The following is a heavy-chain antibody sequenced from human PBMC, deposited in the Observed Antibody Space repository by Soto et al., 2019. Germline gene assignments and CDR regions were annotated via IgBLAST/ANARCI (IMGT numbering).Heavy chain of an antibody. V-gene: IGHV3-30-3*01. Sequence: GGSLRLSCAASGFTFSSYAMHWVRQASGKGLEWVAVISYDGSNKYYADSVKGRFTISRDNSKNTLYLQMNSLRAEDTAVYYCAGTWIQLWPPTFDYWGQGTLVTVSS. CDR1: GFTFSSYA. J-gene: IGHJ4*02. CDR3: AGTWIQLWPPTFDY. D-gene: IGHD5-18*01. CDR2: ISYDGSNK.